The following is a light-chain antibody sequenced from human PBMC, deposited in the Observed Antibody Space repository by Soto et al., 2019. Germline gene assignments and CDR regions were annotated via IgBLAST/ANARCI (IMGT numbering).Light chain of an antibody. CDR2: GAS. CDR3: QQYCSSPYT. J-gene: IGKJ2*01. Sequence: EIVLTQSPGTLSLSPGERATLSYRASQSVSSSYLAWYQQKPGQAPRLLIYGASSRATGIPDRFSGSGSGTDFTRTISRLEPEDFAVDYCQQYCSSPYTFGQGTKLESK. V-gene: IGKV3-20*01. CDR1: QSVSSSY.